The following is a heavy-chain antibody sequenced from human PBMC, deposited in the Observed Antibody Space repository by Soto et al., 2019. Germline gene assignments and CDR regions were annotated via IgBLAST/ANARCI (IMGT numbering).Heavy chain of an antibody. V-gene: IGHV1-3*01. CDR1: GYTFTSYA. J-gene: IGHJ4*02. D-gene: IGHD1-1*01. Sequence: ASVKVSCKASGYTFTSYAMHWVRQAPGQRLEWMGWINAGNGNTKYSQKFQGRVTITRDTSASTAYMELSSLRSEDTAVYHCVRTIQPGTTTHFDYWGQGTLVTVS. CDR3: VRTIQPGTTTHFDY. CDR2: INAGNGNT.